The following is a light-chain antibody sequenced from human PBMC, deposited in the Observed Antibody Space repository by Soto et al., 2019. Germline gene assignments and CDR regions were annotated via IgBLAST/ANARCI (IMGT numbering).Light chain of an antibody. CDR2: KAS. J-gene: IGKJ4*01. Sequence: DIQMTQSPSTLSASVGDRVTITCRASQSISSWLAWYQQKPGKAPKLLIYKASSLESGDPSRFSGSGSGTEFTLTISSLQPDDFATYYCQQYNSYPLTFGGGTKVDIK. CDR3: QQYNSYPLT. CDR1: QSISSW. V-gene: IGKV1-5*03.